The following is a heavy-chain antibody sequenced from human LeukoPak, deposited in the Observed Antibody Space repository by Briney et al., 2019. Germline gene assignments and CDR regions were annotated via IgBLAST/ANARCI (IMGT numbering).Heavy chain of an antibody. Sequence: GRSLRLSCAASGFTFSSYGMHWVRQAPGKGLEWVAVISYDGSNKYYADSVKGRFTISRDNSKNTLYLQMNSLRAEDTAVYYCASPISSSPRVPDYWGQGTLVTVSS. V-gene: IGHV3-30*03. CDR2: ISYDGSNK. CDR3: ASPISSSPRVPDY. CDR1: GFTFSSYG. D-gene: IGHD6-13*01. J-gene: IGHJ4*02.